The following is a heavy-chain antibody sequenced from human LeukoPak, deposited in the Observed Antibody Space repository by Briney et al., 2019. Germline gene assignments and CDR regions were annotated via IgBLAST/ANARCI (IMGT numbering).Heavy chain of an antibody. V-gene: IGHV3-23*01. J-gene: IGHJ5*02. CDR3: AKDGLGYCSGGSCVNWFDP. D-gene: IGHD2-15*01. Sequence: GGSLTLSCAASGFTFSSYAMSWVRLPPGKGMEWVSVISGCGGSTYYEDSVKGWFTISRDNSKNTLYMQMNSLRAEDTAVYYCAKDGLGYCSGGSCVNWFDPWGQGTLVTVSS. CDR2: ISGCGGST. CDR1: GFTFSSYA.